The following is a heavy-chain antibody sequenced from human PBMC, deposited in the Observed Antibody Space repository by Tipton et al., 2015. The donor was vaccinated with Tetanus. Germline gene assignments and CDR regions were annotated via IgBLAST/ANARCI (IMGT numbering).Heavy chain of an antibody. D-gene: IGHD2-2*01. V-gene: IGHV3-30-3*01. CDR3: ARDRDCSSTSCSDYYYYGMDV. CDR2: ISYDGSNK. Sequence: RSLRLSCAASGFTFSSYAMHWVRRAPGKGLEWVAVISYDGSNKYYADSVKGRFTISRDNSKNTLYLQMNSLRAEDTAVYYCARDRDCSSTSCSDYYYYGMDVWGQETTVTVSS. CDR1: GFTFSSYA. J-gene: IGHJ6*02.